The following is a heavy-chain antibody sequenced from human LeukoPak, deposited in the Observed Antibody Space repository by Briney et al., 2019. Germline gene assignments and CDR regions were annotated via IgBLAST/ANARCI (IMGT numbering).Heavy chain of an antibody. J-gene: IGHJ5*02. Sequence: PSETLSLTCTVSGGSISSYYWSWIRQPPGKGLEWIGYIYYSGSTNYNPSLKSRVTISVDTSKNQFSLKLSSVTAADTAVYYCARGKTTPGRRNYYYDSSGFWSWFDPWGQGTLVTVSS. CDR2: IYYSGST. D-gene: IGHD3-22*01. CDR1: GGSISSYY. CDR3: ARGKTTPGRRNYYYDSSGFWSWFDP. V-gene: IGHV4-59*12.